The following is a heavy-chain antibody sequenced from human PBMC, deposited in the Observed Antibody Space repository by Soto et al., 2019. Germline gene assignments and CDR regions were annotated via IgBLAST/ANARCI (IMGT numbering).Heavy chain of an antibody. CDR3: ARDKGGCSSTSCYTREGYYYYGMDV. V-gene: IGHV1-69*13. Sequence: GASVKVSCKASGVTFSSYAISWVRQSPGQGLEWMGGIIPIFGTANYAQKFQGRVTITADESTSTAYMELSSLRSEDTAVYYCARDKGGCSSTSCYTREGYYYYGMDVWGQGTTVTVSS. CDR2: IIPIFGTA. J-gene: IGHJ6*02. CDR1: GVTFSSYA. D-gene: IGHD2-2*02.